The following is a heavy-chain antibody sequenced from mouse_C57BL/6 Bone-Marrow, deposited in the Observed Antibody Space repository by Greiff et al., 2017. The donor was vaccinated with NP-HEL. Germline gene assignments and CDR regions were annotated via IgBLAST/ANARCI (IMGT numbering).Heavy chain of an antibody. Sequence: VQLQQSGPELVKPGASVKISCKASGYTFTDYYMNWVKQSHGKSLEWIGDINPNNGGTSYNQKFKGKATLTVDKSSSTAYMELRSLTSEDSAVYYCARFPTTVVARGYFDVWGTGTTVTVSS. CDR1: GYTFTDYY. CDR3: ARFPTTVVARGYFDV. CDR2: INPNNGGT. J-gene: IGHJ1*03. V-gene: IGHV1-26*01. D-gene: IGHD1-1*01.